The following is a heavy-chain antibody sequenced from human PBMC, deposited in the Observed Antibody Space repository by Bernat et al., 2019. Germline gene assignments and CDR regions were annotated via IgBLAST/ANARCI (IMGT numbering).Heavy chain of an antibody. J-gene: IGHJ4*02. D-gene: IGHD5-18*01. CDR3: AREGSYGRFLFDY. V-gene: IGHV1-3*01. CDR1: GYTFTSYA. CDR2: INAGNGNT. Sequence: QVQLVQSGAEVKKPGASVKVSCKASGYTFTSYAMHWVRQAPGQRLEWMGWINAGNGNTKYSQKFQGRVTITRDTSASTAYMELSSLRSEDTAEYYCAREGSYGRFLFDYWGQGTLVTVSS.